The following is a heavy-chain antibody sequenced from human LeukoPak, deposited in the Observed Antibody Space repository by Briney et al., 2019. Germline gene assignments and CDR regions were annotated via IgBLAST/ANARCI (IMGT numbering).Heavy chain of an antibody. CDR1: GYTFSNYA. V-gene: IGHV1-18*01. CDR2: ITAYSGNT. Sequence: ASVKVSFKASGYTFSNYAINRVRQAPGQGLEWMGWITAYSGNTKYAQKLQGRVTMTTDTSTSTAYMELRSLRSDDTAVYYCARDGTTVTPDYWGQGTLVTVFS. D-gene: IGHD4-17*01. J-gene: IGHJ4*02. CDR3: ARDGTTVTPDY.